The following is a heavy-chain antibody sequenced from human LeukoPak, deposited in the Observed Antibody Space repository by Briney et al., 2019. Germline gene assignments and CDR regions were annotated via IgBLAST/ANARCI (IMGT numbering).Heavy chain of an antibody. Sequence: SETLSLTCTVSGVTISSYYWSWIRQPPGKGLEWIGNIYYSRSTNYNPSLKSRVTISVDTSKNQFSLKLSSVTAADTAVYYCARAGSFSRLFDYWGQGTLVTVSS. D-gene: IGHD3-10*01. CDR1: GVTISSYY. V-gene: IGHV4-59*01. CDR3: ARAGSFSRLFDY. CDR2: IYYSRST. J-gene: IGHJ4*02.